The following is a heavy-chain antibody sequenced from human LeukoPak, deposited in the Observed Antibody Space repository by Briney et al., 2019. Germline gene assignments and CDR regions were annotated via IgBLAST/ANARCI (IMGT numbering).Heavy chain of an antibody. CDR3: ARGTRTFDP. CDR1: GGSISSSSYY. CDR2: INHSGST. V-gene: IGHV4-39*07. Sequence: SETLSPTCTVSGGSISSSSYYWGWIRQPPGKGLEWIGEINHSGSTNYNPSLKSRVTISVDTSKNQFSLKLSSVTAADTAVYYCARGTRTFDPWGQGTLVTVSS. J-gene: IGHJ5*02. D-gene: IGHD1-14*01.